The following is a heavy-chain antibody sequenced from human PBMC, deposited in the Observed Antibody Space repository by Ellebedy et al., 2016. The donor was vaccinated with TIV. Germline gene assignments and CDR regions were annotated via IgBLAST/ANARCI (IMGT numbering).Heavy chain of an antibody. CDR3: ARDRGYGGNSAYGMDV. D-gene: IGHD4-23*01. CDR1: GFTFSSYG. CDR2: IWYDGSNK. Sequence: GGSLRLXCAASGFTFSSYGMHWVRQAPGKGLEWVAVIWYDGSNKYYADSVKGRFTISRDNSKNTLYLQMNSLRAEDTAVYYCARDRGYGGNSAYGMDVWGQGTTVTVSS. V-gene: IGHV3-33*01. J-gene: IGHJ6*02.